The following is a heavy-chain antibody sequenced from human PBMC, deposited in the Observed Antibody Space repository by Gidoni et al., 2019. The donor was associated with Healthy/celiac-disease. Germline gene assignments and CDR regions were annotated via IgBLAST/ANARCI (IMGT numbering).Heavy chain of an antibody. CDR1: AFPFSNAW. Sequence: EVQLVESGGGLVKPGGSLRLSCAASAFPFSNAWMSWVRQAPGKGLEWVGRIKSKTDGGTTDYAAPVKGRFTISRDDSKNTLYLQMNSLKTEDTAVYYCTARYCSGGSCYGFDYWGQGTLVTVSS. V-gene: IGHV3-15*01. CDR3: TARYCSGGSCYGFDY. D-gene: IGHD2-15*01. CDR2: IKSKTDGGTT. J-gene: IGHJ4*02.